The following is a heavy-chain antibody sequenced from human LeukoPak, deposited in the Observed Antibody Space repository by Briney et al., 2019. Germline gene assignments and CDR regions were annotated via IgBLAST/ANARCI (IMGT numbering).Heavy chain of an antibody. J-gene: IGHJ6*03. V-gene: IGHV1-8*01. Sequence: ASVKVSCKASGYTFTSYDINGVRQDTGQGLEWMRWMNPNSGNTGYAQKFQGRVTMTRNTSISTAYMELSSLRSEDTAVYYCARAPVVPAASGHYYYYMDVWGKGTTVTVSS. D-gene: IGHD2-2*01. CDR3: ARAPVVPAASGHYYYYMDV. CDR1: GYTFTSYD. CDR2: MNPNSGNT.